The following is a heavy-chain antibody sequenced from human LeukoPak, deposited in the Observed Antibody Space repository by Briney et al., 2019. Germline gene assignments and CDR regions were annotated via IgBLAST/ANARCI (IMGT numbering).Heavy chain of an antibody. CDR2: TYYRSKWYN. D-gene: IGHD6-19*01. Sequence: SQTLSLTCAISGDSVSSNSAAWKWIRQSPSRGLEWLERTYYRSKWYNDYAVSVRSRISINPHTSTNQFSLQLNSVTPEDTAVYCCARAAVAGTERYDFWGQGTLVTVSS. V-gene: IGHV6-1*01. CDR1: GDSVSSNSAA. CDR3: ARAAVAGTERYDF. J-gene: IGHJ4*02.